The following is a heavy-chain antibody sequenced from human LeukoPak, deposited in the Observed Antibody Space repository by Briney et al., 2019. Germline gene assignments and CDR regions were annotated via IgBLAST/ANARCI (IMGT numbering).Heavy chain of an antibody. V-gene: IGHV3-21*01. CDR3: ARENILTGYYPY. J-gene: IGHJ4*02. CDR2: ISSSSRYI. CDR1: GFTFSSYS. D-gene: IGHD3-9*01. Sequence: GGSLRLSCAASGFTFSSYSMNWVRQAPGKGLEWVSSISSSSRYIYYADSVKGRFTISRDNAKNSLYLQMNSLRAEDTAVYYCARENILTGYYPYWGQGTLVTVSS.